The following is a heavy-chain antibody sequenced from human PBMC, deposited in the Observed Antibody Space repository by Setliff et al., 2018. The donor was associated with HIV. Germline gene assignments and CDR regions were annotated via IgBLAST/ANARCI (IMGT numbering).Heavy chain of an antibody. D-gene: IGHD3-3*02. CDR3: AHILQDPPSHFYYYFYMDV. CDR1: GFSLATSGMC. J-gene: IGHJ6*03. CDR2: IDWDDDK. Sequence: GSGPTLVNPTQTLTLTCTFSGFSLATSGMCVNLIRQPPGKALEWLARIDWDDDKYYNSSLKTRLTVSKDTSKNQVVLTMTNMDPVDTATYYCAHILQDPPSHFYYYFYMDVWGKGTTVTVSS. V-gene: IGHV2-70*12.